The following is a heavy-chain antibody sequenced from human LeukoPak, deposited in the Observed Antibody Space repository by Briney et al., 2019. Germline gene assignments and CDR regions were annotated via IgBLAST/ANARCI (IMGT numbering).Heavy chain of an antibody. CDR3: ARDQFLDS. Sequence: GGSLRLSCAASGFRFSDYYMSWIRRAPGKGLEYVSSISRGGNSKYSADSVKGRFTISRDNAKNSLDLQMDSLRPEDTAVYYCARDQFLDSWGQGTLVTVSS. CDR2: ISRGGNSK. CDR1: GFRFSDYY. J-gene: IGHJ4*02. V-gene: IGHV3-11*01. D-gene: IGHD2-21*01.